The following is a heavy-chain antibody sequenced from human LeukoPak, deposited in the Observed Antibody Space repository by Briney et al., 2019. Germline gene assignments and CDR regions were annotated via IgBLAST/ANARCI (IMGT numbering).Heavy chain of an antibody. V-gene: IGHV3-33*06. CDR2: SWFAGSIR. D-gene: IGHD3-16*01. Sequence: GRSLRPSFAASGSTFNTYGTHSVRQAPGQGLEWVAASWFAGSIRHYSDAVKGRFTISRDNSLKTLYLLMTSLRVVDTAIYYCAKGAGVQGLGPAFWGQGTLVTVSS. CDR3: AKGAGVQGLGPAF. CDR1: GSTFNTYG. J-gene: IGHJ4*02.